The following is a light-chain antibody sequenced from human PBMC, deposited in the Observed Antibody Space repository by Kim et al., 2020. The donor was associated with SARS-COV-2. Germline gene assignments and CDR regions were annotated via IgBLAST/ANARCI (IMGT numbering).Light chain of an antibody. CDR3: TSFISSSTPYV. J-gene: IGLJ1*01. V-gene: IGLV2-18*02. Sequence: SPTMSCTVTGRDVRSYNRVSWYKKSPGTAPKLLVYEVSKRPSGVPDRFSGSRSGNTASLTISGLQAEDEADYYCTSFISSSTPYVFGTGTKVTVL. CDR1: GRDVRSYNR. CDR2: EVS.